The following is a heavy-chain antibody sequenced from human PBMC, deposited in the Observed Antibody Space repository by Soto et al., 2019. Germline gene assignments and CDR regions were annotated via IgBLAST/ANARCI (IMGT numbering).Heavy chain of an antibody. D-gene: IGHD2-15*01. CDR3: AGEKRHNLVGGRFGMDG. CDR1: GFDFSDFS. Sequence: EVQLVESGGGLVKPGGSLRLSCVVSGFDFSDFSINWVRQAPGKGLEWVSSISPRSDYIYYTDSVKGRFTVPREKAKKTLFRERKSLRADDTAVDYWAGEKRHNLVGGRFGMDGWGQGTTGSGSS. CDR2: ISPRSDYI. J-gene: IGHJ6*02. V-gene: IGHV3-21*02.